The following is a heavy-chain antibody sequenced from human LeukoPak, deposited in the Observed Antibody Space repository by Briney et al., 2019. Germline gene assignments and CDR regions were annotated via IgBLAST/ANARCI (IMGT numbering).Heavy chain of an antibody. CDR2: ISYDGSNK. V-gene: IGHV3-30-3*01. CDR3: ARDGDYDFWSGYHAIYVMDV. CDR1: GFTFSSYA. J-gene: IGHJ6*02. Sequence: GRPLRLSCAASGFTFSSYAMHWVRQAPGKGLEWVAVISYDGSNKYYADSVKGRFTISRDNSKNALYLQMNSLRAEDTAVYYCARDGDYDFWSGYHAIYVMDVRGQGTTVTVSS. D-gene: IGHD3-3*01.